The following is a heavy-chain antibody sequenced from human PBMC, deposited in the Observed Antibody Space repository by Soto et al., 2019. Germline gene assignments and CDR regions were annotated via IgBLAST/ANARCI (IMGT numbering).Heavy chain of an antibody. J-gene: IGHJ5*02. CDR2: IYYSGNT. CDR3: ARGYSSGYLGNWFDP. D-gene: IGHD3-22*01. V-gene: IGHV4-30-4*01. CDR1: GDSISSGDYY. Sequence: PSETLYLTCTVSGDSISSGDYYWSWIRQPPGKGLEWIGCIYYSGNTYYNPSLKRRFSISVDTSKNQFSLKLSSVTAADTAVYYCARGYSSGYLGNWFDPWGQGTLVTVS.